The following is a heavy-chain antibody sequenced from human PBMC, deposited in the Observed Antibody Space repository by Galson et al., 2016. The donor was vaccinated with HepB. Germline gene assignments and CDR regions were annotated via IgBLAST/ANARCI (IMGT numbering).Heavy chain of an antibody. V-gene: IGHV3-49*03. CDR2: IRSKAYGGTT. CDR1: GFVFGDYA. Sequence: SLRLSCAASGFVFGDYAMSWFRQAPGKGLEWVSFIRSKAYGGTTKYAASVKGRFTISRDDSKSIAYLQMNSLKTEDTAVYYCTRERAFHCSSSSCSPYYGMDVWGRGTMVTVSS. D-gene: IGHD2-15*01. CDR3: TRERAFHCSSSSCSPYYGMDV. J-gene: IGHJ6*02.